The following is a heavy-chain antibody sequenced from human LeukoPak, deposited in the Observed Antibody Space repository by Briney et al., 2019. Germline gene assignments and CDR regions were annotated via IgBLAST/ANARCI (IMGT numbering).Heavy chain of an antibody. D-gene: IGHD3-16*01. Sequence: ASVKVSCKASGYTFTNYYIHWVRQAPGQGLEWMGWINPNSGGTNYAQKFQGRVTMTRDTSISTAYMELSRLRSDDTAVYYCASSYYDYVWGSLSYWGQGTLVTVSS. CDR1: GYTFTNYY. V-gene: IGHV1-2*02. J-gene: IGHJ4*02. CDR2: INPNSGGT. CDR3: ASSYYDYVWGSLSY.